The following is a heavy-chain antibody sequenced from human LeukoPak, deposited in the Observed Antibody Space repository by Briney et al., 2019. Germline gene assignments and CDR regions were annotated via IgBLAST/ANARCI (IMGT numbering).Heavy chain of an antibody. CDR3: AKAVRGSTSCLDY. CDR2: ISGSGSST. V-gene: IGHV3-23*01. J-gene: IGHJ4*02. Sequence: QPGGSLRLSCAASGFTFSSYAMSWVRQAPGKGLEWVSAISGSGSSTYCADSVKGRFTISRDNSKNTLYLQMNSLRAEDTAVYYCAKAVRGSTSCLDYWGQGTLVTVSS. D-gene: IGHD2-2*01. CDR1: GFTFSSYA.